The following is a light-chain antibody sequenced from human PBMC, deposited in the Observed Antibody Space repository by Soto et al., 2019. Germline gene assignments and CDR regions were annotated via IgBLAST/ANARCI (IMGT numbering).Light chain of an antibody. CDR1: QGMYNY. V-gene: IGKV1-27*01. J-gene: IGKJ1*01. CDR2: AAS. Sequence: DIQMTQSPSSLSASVGDRVTITCRASQGMYNYLAWYQQKPGKVPKLLIYAASTLHTGVPSRFSGRGYGTDFTLTISSLQPEDVATYYCQKYTNAPWTFGQGTKVEIK. CDR3: QKYTNAPWT.